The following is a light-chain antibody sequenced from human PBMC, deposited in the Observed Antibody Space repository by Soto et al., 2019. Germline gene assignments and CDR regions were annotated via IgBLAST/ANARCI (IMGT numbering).Light chain of an antibody. J-gene: IGKJ5*01. CDR3: QQLLDSPIT. Sequence: DLQMPKSPSTLSASVGDIFTLXXRASKSISGWLAWYQQKPGKAPKXVIYDASSLESGVPSRFSATVSGTEFSLTISSLQPEDFATYYCQQLLDSPITIGQGTRLEI. CDR1: KSISGW. V-gene: IGKV1-5*01. CDR2: DAS.